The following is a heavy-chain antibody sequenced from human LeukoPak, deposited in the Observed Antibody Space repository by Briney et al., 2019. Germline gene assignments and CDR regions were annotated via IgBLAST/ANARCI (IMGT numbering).Heavy chain of an antibody. Sequence: SETLSLTCAVYGGSFSGYYWSWIRQPPGKGLEWIGEINHSGSTNYNPSLKSRVTISVDTSKNQFSLKLSSVTPADTAVYYCARGLGTIVVVPAATARYFDLWGRGTLVTVSS. V-gene: IGHV4-34*01. CDR1: GGSFSGYY. CDR2: INHSGST. J-gene: IGHJ2*01. CDR3: ARGLGTIVVVPAATARYFDL. D-gene: IGHD2-2*01.